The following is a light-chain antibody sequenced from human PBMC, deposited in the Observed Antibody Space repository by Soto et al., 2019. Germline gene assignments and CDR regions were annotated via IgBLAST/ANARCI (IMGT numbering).Light chain of an antibody. V-gene: IGLV4-69*01. CDR1: SGLSSYA. CDR3: QTWGTGIRV. Sequence: QLVLTQSPSASASLGASVKLTCTLSSGLSSYAIAWHQQQPEKGPRYLMKLNSDGSHSKGDGIPDRLSGSSSGAERYLTISSLQSEDEADYYCQTWGTGIRVFGTGTKLTVL. J-gene: IGLJ1*01. CDR2: LNSDGSH.